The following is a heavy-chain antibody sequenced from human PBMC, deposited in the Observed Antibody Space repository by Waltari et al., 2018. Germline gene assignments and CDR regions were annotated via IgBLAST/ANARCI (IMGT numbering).Heavy chain of an antibody. CDR3: ATGGIYFDY. CDR2: ISNSGITR. CDR1: GFTFNAFV. D-gene: IGHD3-16*01. Sequence: VESGGGLVQPGGSLRLSCAASGFTFNAFVMNWVRQAPGKGLEWISYISYISNSGITRYYADSGRGRFTISRDDAQNSLFLQMDSLTVEDTAVYYCATGGIYFDYWGQGALVTVSS. V-gene: IGHV3-48*03. J-gene: IGHJ4*02.